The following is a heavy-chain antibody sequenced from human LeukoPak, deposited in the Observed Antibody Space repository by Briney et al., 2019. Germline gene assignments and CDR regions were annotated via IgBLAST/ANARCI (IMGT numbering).Heavy chain of an antibody. V-gene: IGHV1-18*01. CDR2: ISAYNGNT. CDR3: ARDNSVEDTAWWFDP. CDR1: GYTFTSYG. Sequence: ASVKVSCKASGYTFTSYGISWVRQAPGQGLEWRGWISAYNGNTNYAQKLQGRVTMTTDTSTSAAYMELSSLRSEDTAVYFCARDNSVEDTAWWFDPWGQGPLVTVSS. J-gene: IGHJ5*02. D-gene: IGHD4-23*01.